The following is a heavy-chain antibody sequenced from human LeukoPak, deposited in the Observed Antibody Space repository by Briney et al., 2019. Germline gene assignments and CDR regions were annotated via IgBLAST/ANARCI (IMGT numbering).Heavy chain of an antibody. Sequence: AASVKVSCKASGYTFTSYGISWVRQAPGQGLEWMGWISAYNGNTNYARKLQGRVTMTTDTSTSTAYMELRSLRSDDTAVYYCARNSNYGYYFDYWGQGTLVTVSS. CDR2: ISAYNGNT. CDR1: GYTFTSYG. D-gene: IGHD4-11*01. J-gene: IGHJ4*02. CDR3: ARNSNYGYYFDY. V-gene: IGHV1-18*01.